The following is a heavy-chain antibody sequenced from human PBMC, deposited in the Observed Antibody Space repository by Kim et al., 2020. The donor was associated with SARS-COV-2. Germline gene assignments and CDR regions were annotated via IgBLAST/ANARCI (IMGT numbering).Heavy chain of an antibody. CDR2: GST. CDR3: ARDSRGMDV. V-gene: IGHV4-59*01. J-gene: IGHJ6*02. Sequence: GSTNSNPPLKSRVTISVDTSKNQFSLKLSSVTAADTAVYYCARDSRGMDVWGQGTTVTVSS.